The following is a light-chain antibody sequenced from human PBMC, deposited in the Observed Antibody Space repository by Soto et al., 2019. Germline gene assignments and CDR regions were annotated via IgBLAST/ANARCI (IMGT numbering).Light chain of an antibody. V-gene: IGKV1-6*01. J-gene: IGKJ4*01. CDR1: QGIRNH. CDR2: AAS. Sequence: AIQMTQSPSSLSSSVGYRVTITCRSSQGIRNHLGWYQQKPGKAPKLLIYAASSLQSGVPSRFSGSGSGTDFPLTISSLQPEDFETYCCLQDYNDPHTFGGGTKVDIK. CDR3: LQDYNDPHT.